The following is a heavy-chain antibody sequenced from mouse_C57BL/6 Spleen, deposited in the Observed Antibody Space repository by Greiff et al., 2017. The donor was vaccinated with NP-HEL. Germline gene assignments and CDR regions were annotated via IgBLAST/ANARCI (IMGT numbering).Heavy chain of an antibody. V-gene: IGHV1-55*01. D-gene: IGHD2-3*01. CDR1: GYTFTSYW. Sequence: VQLQQPGAELVKPGASVKMSCKASGYTFTSYWITWVKQRPGQGLEWIGDIYPGSGSTNYNEKFKSKATLTVDTSSSTAYMQLSSLTSEDSARYYCARMAPRAVKRGARGFAYWGQGTLVTVSA. CDR3: ARMAPRAVKRGARGFAY. J-gene: IGHJ3*01. CDR2: IYPGSGST.